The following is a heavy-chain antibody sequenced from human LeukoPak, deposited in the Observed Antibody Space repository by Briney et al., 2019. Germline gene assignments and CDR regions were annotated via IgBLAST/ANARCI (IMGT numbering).Heavy chain of an antibody. V-gene: IGHV3-23*01. CDR2: IYENGGTT. CDR3: AKDFRIGYSAHFDY. D-gene: IGHD2-21*01. Sequence: GGSLRLSCVGSGFTFRSHAMSWVRQAPEKGLEFVSGIYENGGTTYYADPVKGRFSISRDNSKNTLYLQMDSLRGEDTAVYYCAKDFRIGYSAHFDYWGQGALVTVSS. J-gene: IGHJ4*02. CDR1: GFTFRSHA.